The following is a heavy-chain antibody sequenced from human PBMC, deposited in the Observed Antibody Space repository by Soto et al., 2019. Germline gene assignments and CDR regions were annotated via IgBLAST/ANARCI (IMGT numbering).Heavy chain of an antibody. CDR1: GYTFTSYY. D-gene: IGHD3-3*01. J-gene: IGHJ6*02. CDR2: INPSGGST. V-gene: IGHV1-46*01. Sequence: GASVKVSCKASGYTFTSYYMHWVRQAPEQGLEWMRIINPSGGSTSYAQKFQGRVTMTRDTSTSTVYMELSSLRSEDTAVYYCASGITIFGLQPFYYYYGMDVWGQGTTVTVSS. CDR3: ASGITIFGLQPFYYYYGMDV.